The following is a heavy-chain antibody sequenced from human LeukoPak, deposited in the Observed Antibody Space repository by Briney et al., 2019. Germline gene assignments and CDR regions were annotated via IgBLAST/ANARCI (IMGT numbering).Heavy chain of an antibody. CDR3: ARDSGYSYGYGDAFDI. CDR2: IYYSGST. V-gene: IGHV4-59*01. Sequence: SETLSLTCTVSGDFINSYYWSWIRQPPGKGLEWIGYIYYSGSTNYNPSLKSRVTISVDTSKNQFSLKLSSVTAADTAVYYCARDSGYSYGYGDAFDIWGQGTMVTVSS. D-gene: IGHD5-18*01. CDR1: GDFINSYY. J-gene: IGHJ3*02.